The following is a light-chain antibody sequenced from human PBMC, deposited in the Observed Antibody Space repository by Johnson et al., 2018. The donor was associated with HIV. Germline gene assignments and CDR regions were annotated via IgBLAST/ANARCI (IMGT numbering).Light chain of an antibody. CDR1: SSNIGNNY. J-gene: IGLJ1*01. V-gene: IGLV1-51*02. Sequence: QSVLTQPPSVSAAPGQKVTISCSGSSSNIGNNYVSWYQQLPGTAPKLLIYENTKRPSGIPDRFSGSKSGSSATLGITGPQTGDEAYYYCGTWDSSLSVYVYGTGTKVTVL. CDR3: GTWDSSLSVYV. CDR2: ENT.